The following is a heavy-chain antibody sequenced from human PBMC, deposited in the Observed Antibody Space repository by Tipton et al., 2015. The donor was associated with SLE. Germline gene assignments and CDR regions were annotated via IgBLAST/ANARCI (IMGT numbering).Heavy chain of an antibody. J-gene: IGHJ4*02. D-gene: IGHD3-10*01. V-gene: IGHV3-13*04. CDR3: ARDRSGSGMYY. CDR2: IGTAGDT. CDR1: GFTFSSYD. Sequence: SLRLSCAASGFTFSSYDMHWVRQATGKGLEWVSAIGTAGDTYYPGSVKGRFTISRENAKNSLYLQMNSLRAGDTAVYYCARDRSGSGMYYWGQGTLVTVSS.